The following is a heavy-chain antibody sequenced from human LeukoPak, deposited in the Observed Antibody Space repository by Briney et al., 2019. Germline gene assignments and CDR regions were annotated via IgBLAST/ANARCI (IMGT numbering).Heavy chain of an antibody. Sequence: SVKVSCKASGYTFTDYYMHWVRQAPGQGLEWMGGIIPIFGTANYAQKFQGRVSITADESTSTAYMELSSLRSEDTAVYYCARSYYDSSGYYWFPYYFDYWGQGTLVTVSS. V-gene: IGHV1-69*13. CDR2: IIPIFGTA. D-gene: IGHD3-22*01. CDR3: ARSYYDSSGYYWFPYYFDY. CDR1: GYTFTDYY. J-gene: IGHJ4*02.